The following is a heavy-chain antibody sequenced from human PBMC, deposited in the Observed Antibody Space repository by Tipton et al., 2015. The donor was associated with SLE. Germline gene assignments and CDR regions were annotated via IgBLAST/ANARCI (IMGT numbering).Heavy chain of an antibody. V-gene: IGHV4-34*01. Sequence: TLSLTCAVYGGSFSGYYWSWIRQPPGKGLEWIGEINHSGSTNYNPSLKSRVTISVDTSKNQFSLKLSSVTAADTAVYYCARHGAPYYYDSSGTLDAFDIWGQGTMVTVSS. J-gene: IGHJ3*02. D-gene: IGHD3-22*01. CDR2: INHSGST. CDR3: ARHGAPYYYDSSGTLDAFDI. CDR1: GGSFSGYY.